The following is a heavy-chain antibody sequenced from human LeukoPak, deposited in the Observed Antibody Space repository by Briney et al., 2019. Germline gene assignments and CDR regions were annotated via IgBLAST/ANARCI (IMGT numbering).Heavy chain of an antibody. CDR1: GFTFSSYA. J-gene: IGHJ4*02. CDR3: AKAPHYDSSGYTYFDY. V-gene: IGHV3-23*01. CDR2: ISGSGGST. Sequence: GGSLRLSCAASGFTFSSYAMSWVRQAPGKGLEWVSAISGSGGSTCYADSVKGRFTISRDNSKNTLYLQMNSLRAEDTAVYYCAKAPHYDSSGYTYFDYWGQGTLVTVSS. D-gene: IGHD3-22*01.